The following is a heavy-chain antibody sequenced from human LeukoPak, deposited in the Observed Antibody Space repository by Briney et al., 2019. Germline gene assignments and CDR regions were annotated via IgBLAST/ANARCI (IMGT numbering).Heavy chain of an antibody. J-gene: IGHJ4*02. Sequence: GASVKVSCKASGYTFTNYYMHWVRQAPGQGLEWMGWINPNTGGTNYAQKFQGRVTMTRDTSISTAYMELNRLRSDDTAVYYCARDSLISSREDYWGQGTLVTVSS. V-gene: IGHV1-2*02. CDR3: ARDSLISSREDY. CDR2: INPNTGGT. D-gene: IGHD6-13*01. CDR1: GYTFTNYY.